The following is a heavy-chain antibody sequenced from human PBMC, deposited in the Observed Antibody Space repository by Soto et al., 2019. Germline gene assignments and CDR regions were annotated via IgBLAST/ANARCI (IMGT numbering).Heavy chain of an antibody. CDR1: GFTFSSYW. Sequence: EVQLVESGGGLVQPGGSLRLSCAASGFTFSSYWMSWVRQAPGKGLEWVANIKQDGREKYYVDSVKGRFTISRDNAKNTXYLQMNSLRAEDTAVYYCARARADYYDSSGYPHGYWGQGTLVTVSS. V-gene: IGHV3-7*01. D-gene: IGHD3-22*01. CDR2: IKQDGREK. CDR3: ARARADYYDSSGYPHGY. J-gene: IGHJ4*02.